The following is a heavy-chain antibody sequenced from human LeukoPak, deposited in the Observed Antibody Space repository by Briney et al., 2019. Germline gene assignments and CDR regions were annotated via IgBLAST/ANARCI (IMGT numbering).Heavy chain of an antibody. CDR1: GFTFSSYS. J-gene: IGHJ4*02. CDR3: AKGRGYSYGYAIAY. D-gene: IGHD5-18*01. Sequence: GGSLRLSCAASGFTFSSYSMNWVRQAPGKGLEWVSAISGSGGSTYYADSVKGRFTISRDNSKNTLYLQMNSLRAEDTAVYYCAKGRGYSYGYAIAYWGQGTLVTVSS. V-gene: IGHV3-23*01. CDR2: ISGSGGST.